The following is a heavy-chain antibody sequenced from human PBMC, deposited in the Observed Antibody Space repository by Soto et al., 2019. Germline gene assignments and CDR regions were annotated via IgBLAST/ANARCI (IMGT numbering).Heavy chain of an antibody. Sequence: GGSLRLSCAASGFTFSSYGMHWVRQAPGKGLEWVAVIWYDGSNKYYADSVKGRFTISRDNSKNTLYLQINSLRAEDTAVYYCARYSAAARYFDLWGRGTLVTVSS. CDR3: ARYSAAARYFDL. CDR1: GFTFSSYG. D-gene: IGHD6-13*01. J-gene: IGHJ2*01. V-gene: IGHV3-33*01. CDR2: IWYDGSNK.